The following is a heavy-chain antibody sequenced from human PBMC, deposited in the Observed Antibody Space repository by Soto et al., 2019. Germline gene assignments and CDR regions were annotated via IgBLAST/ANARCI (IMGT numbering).Heavy chain of an antibody. V-gene: IGHV1-69*06. D-gene: IGHD3-22*01. CDR2: IIPIFGTA. J-gene: IGHJ2*01. Sequence: QVQLVQSGAEVKKPGSSVKVSCKASGGTFSSYAISWVRQAPGQGLEWMGGIIPIFGTANYAQKFQGRVTITADKSTSTAYMELSSLRSDDTAVYYCARFSYDSSGYPTWYFDLWGRGTLVTVSS. CDR1: GGTFSSYA. CDR3: ARFSYDSSGYPTWYFDL.